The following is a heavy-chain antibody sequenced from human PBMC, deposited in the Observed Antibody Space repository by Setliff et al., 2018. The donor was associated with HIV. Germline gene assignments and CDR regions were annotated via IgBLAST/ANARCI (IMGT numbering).Heavy chain of an antibody. CDR1: GFTFSSYG. Sequence: LRLSCAASGFTFSSYGMGWVRQAPERGLEWVSVISSSGGRTYHADSVKGRFTISRDNSKNTLYLQMSSLRVEDTAVYYCVKVSRGTVVRGVILVGYFDYWGQGTLVTVSS. CDR3: VKVSRGTVVRGVILVGYFDY. V-gene: IGHV3-23*01. D-gene: IGHD3-10*02. CDR2: ISSSGGRT. J-gene: IGHJ4*02.